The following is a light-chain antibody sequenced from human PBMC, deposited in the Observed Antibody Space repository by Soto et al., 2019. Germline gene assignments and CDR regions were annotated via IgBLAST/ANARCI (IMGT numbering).Light chain of an antibody. V-gene: IGKV3-15*01. J-gene: IGKJ5*01. CDR1: QSVSSN. CDR3: QQYYNWPRT. Sequence: EIVMTQSPATLSVSPGERATLSCRASQSVSSNLAWHQQKPGQAPRILMYDASTRATGIPARFSGSGSGTEFTLTINSLPAEDCAVYYCQQYYNWPRTFGQGTRLDIK. CDR2: DAS.